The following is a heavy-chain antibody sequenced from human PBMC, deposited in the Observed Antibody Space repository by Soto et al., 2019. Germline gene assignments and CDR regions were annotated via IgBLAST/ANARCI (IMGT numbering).Heavy chain of an antibody. CDR2: INPSGGST. D-gene: IGHD5-18*01. V-gene: IGHV1-46*03. J-gene: IGHJ6*03. Sequence: GASVKVSCKASGYTFTSYYMHWVRQAPGQGLEWMGIINPSGGSTSYAQKFQGRVTMTRDTSTSTVYMELSSLRSEDTAVYYCARDRGRYGYYYYYMDVWGKGTTVTVSS. CDR3: ARDRGRYGYYYYYMDV. CDR1: GYTFTSYY.